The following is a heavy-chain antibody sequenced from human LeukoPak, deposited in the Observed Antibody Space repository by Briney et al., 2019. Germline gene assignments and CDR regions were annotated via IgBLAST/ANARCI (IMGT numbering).Heavy chain of an antibody. CDR1: GGSFSGYY. V-gene: IGHV4-34*01. CDR3: ARLEQYQLLTRIYYYYYMDV. J-gene: IGHJ6*03. D-gene: IGHD2-2*01. Sequence: SETLSLTCAVYGGSFSGYYWSWIRQPPGKGLEWIGEINHSGSTNYNPSLKSRVTISVDTSKNQFSLKLSSVTAADTAVYYCARLEQYQLLTRIYYYYYMDVWGKGTTVTVSS. CDR2: INHSGST.